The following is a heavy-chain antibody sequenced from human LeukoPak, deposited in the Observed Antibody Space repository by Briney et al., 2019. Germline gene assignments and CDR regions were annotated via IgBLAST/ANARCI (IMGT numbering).Heavy chain of an antibody. J-gene: IGHJ4*02. CDR3: AKDLLAMVVCPTFSFDY. CDR2: ISGSGSST. Sequence: GGSLRLSCAASGFTFIMYAMSWVRQASGKGLEWVSAISGSGSSTYYADSVKGRFTISRDNSKNTLYLQMNSLRAEDTAVYYCAKDLLAMVVCPTFSFDYWGQGTLVTVSS. D-gene: IGHD2-15*01. CDR1: GFTFIMYA. V-gene: IGHV3-23*01.